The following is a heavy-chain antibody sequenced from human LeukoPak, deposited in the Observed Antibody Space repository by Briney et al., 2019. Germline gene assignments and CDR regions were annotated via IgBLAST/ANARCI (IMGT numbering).Heavy chain of an antibody. CDR2: TGNKANIYTT. V-gene: IGHV3-72*01. D-gene: IGHD3-22*01. CDR3: ARGQYNSGHYSDY. Sequence: GGSLRLSCAASGFTFSDHFLDWVRQAPGKGLEWVGRTGNKANIYTTEYAASVKGRFTISRDDSKNSLYLQMNSLKPEDTAMYYCARGQYNSGHYSDYWSQGTLVTVSS. J-gene: IGHJ4*02. CDR1: GFTFSDHF.